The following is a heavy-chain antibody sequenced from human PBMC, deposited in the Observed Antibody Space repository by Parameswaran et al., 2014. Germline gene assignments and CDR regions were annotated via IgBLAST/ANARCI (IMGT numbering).Heavy chain of an antibody. J-gene: IGHJ4*02. Sequence: WIRQPPGKGLEWLGIIYPDDSDTRYSPSFKGQVTISVDNSISTAYLQWGSLKSSDTAMYYCVRPHLPSTSSRYLDWILYLWGQGTLVTVSS. CDR3: VRPHLPSTSSRYLDWILYL. D-gene: IGHD3-9*01. V-gene: IGHV5-51*01. CDR2: IYPDDSDT.